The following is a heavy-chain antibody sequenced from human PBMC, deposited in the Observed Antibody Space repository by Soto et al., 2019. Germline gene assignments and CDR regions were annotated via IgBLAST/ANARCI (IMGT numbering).Heavy chain of an antibody. D-gene: IGHD5-18*01. CDR2: VHFRGST. V-gene: IGHV4-39*01. J-gene: IGHJ5*02. CDR1: GGSISSKSYF. Sequence: PSETLSLTCSVSGGSISSKSYFWDWIRQSPGRGREWIGSVHFRGSTYYNPSRKSRVTISVDTSKNQFSLKLTSVTAADRAVYNCARRGTNNSYGYDHRLDPWGQGTLVTVSS. CDR3: ARRGTNNSYGYDHRLDP.